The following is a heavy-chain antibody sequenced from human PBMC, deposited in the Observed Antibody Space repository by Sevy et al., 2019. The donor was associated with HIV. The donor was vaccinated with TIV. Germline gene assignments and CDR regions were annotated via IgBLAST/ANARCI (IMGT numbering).Heavy chain of an antibody. D-gene: IGHD6-6*01. Sequence: GESLKISCKGSGYSFTNYWIGWVRQMPGKGLEWMGIIYPVDSDTRYSPSFQGQVTISAAKSISTAYLQWSSLQASDTAMYYCARHGDYSSSSDFYYGMDVWGQGTTVTVSS. V-gene: IGHV5-51*01. J-gene: IGHJ6*02. CDR1: GYSFTNYW. CDR2: IYPVDSDT. CDR3: ARHGDYSSSSDFYYGMDV.